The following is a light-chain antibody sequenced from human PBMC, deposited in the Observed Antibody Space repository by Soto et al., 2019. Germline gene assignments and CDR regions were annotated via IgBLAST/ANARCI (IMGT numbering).Light chain of an antibody. Sequence: QSALAQPASVSGSPGQSITISCTGTISDFVVYNYVSWYQQHPGKAPKLMIYGVSNRPSGVSNRFSGSKSGNAASLTISGLQADDEADYYCSSHTISSALQVSGTGTKVTVL. J-gene: IGLJ1*01. CDR3: SSHTISSALQV. V-gene: IGLV2-14*01. CDR1: ISDFVVYNY. CDR2: GVS.